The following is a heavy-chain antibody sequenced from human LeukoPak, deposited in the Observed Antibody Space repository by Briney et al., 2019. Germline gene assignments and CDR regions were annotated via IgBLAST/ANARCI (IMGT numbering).Heavy chain of an antibody. Sequence: PGGSLRLSCAASGFTFSSYSINWVRQAPGKGLEWVSSISSSSYIYYADSVKGRFTISRDNAKNSLYLQMNSLRAEDTAVYYCASNFNCSGGSCYFWGQGTLVTVSS. CDR1: GFTFSSYS. J-gene: IGHJ4*02. D-gene: IGHD2-15*01. CDR2: ISSSSYI. V-gene: IGHV3-21*01. CDR3: ASNFNCSGGSCYF.